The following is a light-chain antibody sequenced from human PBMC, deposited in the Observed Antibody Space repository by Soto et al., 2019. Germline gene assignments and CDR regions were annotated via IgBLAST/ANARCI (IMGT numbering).Light chain of an antibody. Sequence: EIVLTQSPGTLSLSPGERVTLSCRASQSVSSSYLAWYQQKPGQAPRLLIYGASSRATGIPDRFSGSGSGTDFTLTISRLEPEDFAVYSCQQYGSSPPITFGQGTRLEIK. CDR3: QQYGSSPPIT. CDR1: QSVSSSY. J-gene: IGKJ5*01. V-gene: IGKV3-20*01. CDR2: GAS.